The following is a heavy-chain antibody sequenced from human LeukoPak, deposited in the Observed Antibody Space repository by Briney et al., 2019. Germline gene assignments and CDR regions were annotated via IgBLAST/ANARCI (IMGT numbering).Heavy chain of an antibody. CDR2: IYPGDSDT. CDR1: GYSFTSYW. D-gene: IGHD6-6*01. J-gene: IGHJ6*03. V-gene: IGHV5-51*01. CDR3: ARQVDYSSSSGGYYYYYYMDV. Sequence: GESLKISCKGSGYSFTSYWIGRGRQMPGKGLEGMGIIYPGDSDTRYSPSFQGQVTISSDKSISTAYLQWSSLKASVTAMYYCARQVDYSSSSGGYYYYYYMDVWGKGTTVTVSS.